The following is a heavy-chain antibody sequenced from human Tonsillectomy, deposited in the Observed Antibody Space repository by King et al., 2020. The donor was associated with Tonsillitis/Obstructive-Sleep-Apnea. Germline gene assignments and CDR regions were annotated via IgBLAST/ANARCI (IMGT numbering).Heavy chain of an antibody. CDR1: GGSISSSNW. Sequence: QLQESGPGLVKPSGTLSLTCAVSGGSISSSNWWSCVREPPGEGLEWIGEIYHSGTTNYNPSLKSRVTISVDKSQNQFSLRLSSVTAADTAEYYCARAENDPDTIDIWGQGTMVTVSS. CDR2: IYHSGTT. CDR3: ARAENDPDTIDI. V-gene: IGHV4-4*02. J-gene: IGHJ3*02. D-gene: IGHD1-1*01.